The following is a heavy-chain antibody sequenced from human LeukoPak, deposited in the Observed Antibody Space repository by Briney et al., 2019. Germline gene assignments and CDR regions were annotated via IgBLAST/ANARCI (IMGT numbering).Heavy chain of an antibody. J-gene: IGHJ6*02. CDR3: ATMAKGSGSDGNIDYYYYGMDV. CDR1: GYTFTSYD. V-gene: IGHV1-8*01. CDR2: MNPNSGNT. D-gene: IGHD6-25*01. Sequence: GASVKVSCKASGYTFTSYDINWVRQATGQGLEWMGWMNPNSGNTGYAQKFQGRVTMTRNTSISTAYMELSSLRSEDTAVYYCATMAKGSGSDGNIDYYYYGMDVWGQGTTVTVSS.